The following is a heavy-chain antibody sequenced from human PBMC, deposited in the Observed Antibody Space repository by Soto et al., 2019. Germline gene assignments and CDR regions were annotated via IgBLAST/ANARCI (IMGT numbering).Heavy chain of an antibody. CDR2: ITRNGASI. D-gene: IGHD3-3*01. J-gene: IGHJ6*02. V-gene: IGHV3-43D*04. Sequence: GGSLRLSCAASGFTFDDYAMHWVRQAPGKGLEWVSRITRNGASIYYADSVKGRFTISRDNGKKSLYLQMNSLRPEDTALYYCEKDLTFTIFEDAMHVYGQGTTVTVSS. CDR1: GFTFDDYA. CDR3: EKDLTFTIFEDAMHV.